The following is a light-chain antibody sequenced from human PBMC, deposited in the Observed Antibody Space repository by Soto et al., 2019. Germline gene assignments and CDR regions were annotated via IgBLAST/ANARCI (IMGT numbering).Light chain of an antibody. J-gene: IGLJ2*01. V-gene: IGLV2-14*01. CDR3: SSYTSGSTLV. Sequence: QSVLTQPASVSGSPGQSITISCTGTSSDVGGYNYVSWYQQHPGKAPRLMIYEVSNRPSGVSDRFSGSKSGNTASLTISGLQAEDEGDYYCSSYTSGSTLVFGGGTKLTVL. CDR2: EVS. CDR1: SSDVGGYNY.